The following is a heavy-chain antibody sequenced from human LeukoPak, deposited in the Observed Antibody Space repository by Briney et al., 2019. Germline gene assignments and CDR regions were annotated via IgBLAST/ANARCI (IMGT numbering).Heavy chain of an antibody. CDR3: ARDGGIVGATTRFDY. CDR1: GFTFSSYA. D-gene: IGHD1-26*01. CDR2: ISYDGSNK. Sequence: GGSLRLSCAAPGFTFSSYAMHWVRQAPGKGLEWVAVISYDGSNKYYADSVKGRFTISRDNSKNTLYLQMNSLRAGDTAVYYCARDGGIVGATTRFDYWGQGTLVTVSS. V-gene: IGHV3-30*04. J-gene: IGHJ4*02.